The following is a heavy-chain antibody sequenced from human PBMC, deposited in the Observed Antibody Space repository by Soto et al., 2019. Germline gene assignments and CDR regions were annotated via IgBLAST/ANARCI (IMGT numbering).Heavy chain of an antibody. J-gene: IGHJ4*02. V-gene: IGHV3-21*01. Sequence: GGSLRLSCAASGFTFSSYSMNWVRQAPGKGLEWVSSISSSSSYIYYADSVKGRFTISRDNAKNSLYLQMNSLRAEDTAVYYCANLYGRPEPYYFDYWGQGTLVTVSS. CDR2: ISSSSSYI. D-gene: IGHD4-17*01. CDR1: GFTFSSYS. CDR3: ANLYGRPEPYYFDY.